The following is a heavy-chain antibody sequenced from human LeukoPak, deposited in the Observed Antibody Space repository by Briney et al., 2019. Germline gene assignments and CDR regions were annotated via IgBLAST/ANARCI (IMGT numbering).Heavy chain of an antibody. J-gene: IGHJ4*02. D-gene: IGHD1/OR15-1a*01. Sequence: GRSLRLSCAASGFTFSTSGIHWVRQAPGKGLEWVAAISPDGNNEYYIDSVKGRFTVSRDNSKNMIYLQMNSLRGEDSAVYYCAKVNNYDDYWGQGTLVTVSS. CDR2: ISPDGNNE. CDR3: AKVNNYDDY. V-gene: IGHV3-30*18. CDR1: GFTFSTSG.